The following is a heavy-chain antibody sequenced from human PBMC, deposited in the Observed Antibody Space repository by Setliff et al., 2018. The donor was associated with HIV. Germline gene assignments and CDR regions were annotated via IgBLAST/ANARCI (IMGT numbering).Heavy chain of an antibody. J-gene: IGHJ5*02. CDR2: MNPNSPDT. CDR1: GYTFSGDY. D-gene: IGHD1-26*01. V-gene: IGHV1-2*02. Sequence: ASVKVSCKASGYTFSGDYIHWVRQAPGQGLEWMGWMNPNSPDTNYAQKFQGRVTMTRDTSISTAYMELTRLKSDDTAVYYCALASIVSTARWNHWGRGTLVTVSS. CDR3: ALASIVSTARWNH.